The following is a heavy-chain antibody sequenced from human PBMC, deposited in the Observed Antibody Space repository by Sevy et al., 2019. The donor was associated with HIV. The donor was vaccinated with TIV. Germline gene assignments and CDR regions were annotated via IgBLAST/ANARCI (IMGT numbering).Heavy chain of an antibody. V-gene: IGHV3-23*01. CDR3: ARSWLREGGYYFDY. D-gene: IGHD5-12*01. CDR1: GFTSSSYA. J-gene: IGHJ4*02. Sequence: GGSLRLSCAASGFTSSSYAMSWVRQPPGRGLEWVSTLSDSGVSTYYADSVKGRFTISRDNSKNTLYLQMTSLRPEDTAVYYCARSWLREGGYYFDYWGQGTLVTVSS. CDR2: LSDSGVST.